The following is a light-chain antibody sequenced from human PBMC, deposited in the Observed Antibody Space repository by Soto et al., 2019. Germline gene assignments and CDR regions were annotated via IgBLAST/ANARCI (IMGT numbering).Light chain of an antibody. CDR3: QQYGSSRWT. J-gene: IGKJ1*01. V-gene: IGKV3-20*01. Sequence: EIVLTQSPGTLSLSPGERATLSCRASQSVSSSYLAWYQQNSGQAPRLLIYGASSRATGIPDRFSGSGSGTDFTLTISRLEPEDFAVYYCQQYGSSRWTFGQGTKVDIK. CDR1: QSVSSSY. CDR2: GAS.